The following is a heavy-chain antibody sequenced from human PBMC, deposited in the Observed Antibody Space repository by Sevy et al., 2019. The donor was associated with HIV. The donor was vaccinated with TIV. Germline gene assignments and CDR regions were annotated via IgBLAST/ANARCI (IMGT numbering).Heavy chain of an antibody. CDR2: IYPGDSDT. CDR3: ARVGARYYYDSSGYYPY. CDR1: GYSFTSYW. J-gene: IGHJ4*02. V-gene: IGHV5-51*01. Sequence: GESLKISCKGSGYSFTSYWIGWVRQMPGKGLEWMVIIYPGDSDTRYSPSFQGQVTISADKSISTAYLQWSSLKASDTAMYYCARVGARYYYDSSGYYPYWGQGTLVTVSS. D-gene: IGHD3-22*01.